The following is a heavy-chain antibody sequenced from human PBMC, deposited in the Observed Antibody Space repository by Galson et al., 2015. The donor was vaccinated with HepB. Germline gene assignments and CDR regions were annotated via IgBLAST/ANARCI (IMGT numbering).Heavy chain of an antibody. CDR1: GFTFSSYA. CDR3: ARETLYGADAFDI. CDR2: ISYDGSNK. D-gene: IGHD4-17*01. Sequence: SLRLSCAASGFTFSSYAMHWVRQAPGKGLEWVAVISYDGSNKYYADSVKGRFTISRDNSKNTLYLQMNSLRAEDTAVYYCARETLYGADAFDIWGQGTMVTVSS. V-gene: IGHV3-30-3*01. J-gene: IGHJ3*02.